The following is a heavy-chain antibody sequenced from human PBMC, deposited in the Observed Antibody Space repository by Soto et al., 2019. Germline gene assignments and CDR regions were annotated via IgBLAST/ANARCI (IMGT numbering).Heavy chain of an antibody. V-gene: IGHV1-18*01. CDR3: ASRNYGDYYYYYGMDV. CDR2: SSAYNGNT. CDR1: GYTFTSYG. Sequence: QVQLVQSGAEVKKPGASVKVSCKASGYTFTSYGSSWVRQAPGQGLEWRGWSSAYNGNTNYAQKLQSRVTMTTATSTSTAYMELRSLRSDDTAVYYCASRNYGDYYYYYGMDVWGQGTTVTVSS. D-gene: IGHD4-17*01. J-gene: IGHJ6*02.